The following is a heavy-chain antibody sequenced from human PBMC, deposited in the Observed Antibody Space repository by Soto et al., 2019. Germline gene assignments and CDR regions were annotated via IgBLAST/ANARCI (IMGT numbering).Heavy chain of an antibody. J-gene: IGHJ5*02. CDR3: TRRRYSSTGGGFDP. Sequence: QVQLQQWGAGLLKPSETLSLTCAVYGGSFSDYYWSWIRQPPGKGLQWIGDINHSGSPNYNPSLKSRVTISQDTSKNHFSLNLSPVTAADTAVYYCTRRRYSSTGGGFDPWGQGTLVTVSS. CDR2: INHSGSP. V-gene: IGHV4-34*01. CDR1: GGSFSDYY. D-gene: IGHD2-2*01.